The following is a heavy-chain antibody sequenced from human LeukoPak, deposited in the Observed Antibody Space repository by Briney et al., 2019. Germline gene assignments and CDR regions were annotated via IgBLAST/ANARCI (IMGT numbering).Heavy chain of an antibody. CDR1: GYSFTSYW. J-gene: IGHJ4*02. CDR2: IDPSDSYT. D-gene: IGHD4-17*01. Sequence: PGESLKISCKGSGYSFTSYWISWVRQMPGKGLEWMGRIDPSDSYTNYSPSFQGHVTISADKSISTAYLQWRSLKASDTAMYYCAIDYGDYGAYWGQGTLVTVSS. V-gene: IGHV5-10-1*01. CDR3: AIDYGDYGAY.